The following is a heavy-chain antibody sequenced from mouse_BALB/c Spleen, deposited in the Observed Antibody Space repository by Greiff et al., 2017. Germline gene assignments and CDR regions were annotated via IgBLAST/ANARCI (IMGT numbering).Heavy chain of an antibody. CDR1: GFSLTSYG. CDR3: ARTGGSSPAWFAY. Sequence: VQLQESGPGLVQPSQSLSITCTVSGFSLTSYGVHWVRQSPGKGLEWLGVIWSGGSTDYNAAFISRLSISKDNSKSQVFFKMNSLQANDTAIYYCARTGGSSPAWFAYWGQGTLVTVSA. CDR2: IWSGGST. V-gene: IGHV2-2*02. J-gene: IGHJ3*01. D-gene: IGHD1-1*01.